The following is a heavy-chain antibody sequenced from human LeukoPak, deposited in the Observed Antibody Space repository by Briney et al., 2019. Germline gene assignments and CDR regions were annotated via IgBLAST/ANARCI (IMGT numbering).Heavy chain of an antibody. D-gene: IGHD6-19*01. Sequence: PGRSLRLSCAASGFTFSSYAMHWVRQAPGKGLEWVAVISYDGSNKYYADSVKGRFTISRDNSKNTLYLQMNSLRAEDTAVYYCARDLAAAVAADGLDYWGQGTLVTVSS. V-gene: IGHV3-30-3*01. CDR1: GFTFSSYA. CDR2: ISYDGSNK. CDR3: ARDLAAAVAADGLDY. J-gene: IGHJ4*02.